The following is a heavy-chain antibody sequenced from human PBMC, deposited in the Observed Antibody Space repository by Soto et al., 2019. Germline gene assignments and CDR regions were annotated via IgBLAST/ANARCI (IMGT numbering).Heavy chain of an antibody. V-gene: IGHV3-30-3*01. J-gene: IGHJ4*02. Sequence: QVQLVESGGGVVQPGRSLRLSCAASGFTFSSYAMHWVRQAPGKGLEWVAVISYDGSNKYYADSVKGRFTISRDNSKNTLDLQMNSLRAEDTAVYYCARDRWLSLVSAYYFDYWGQGTLVTVSS. CDR1: GFTFSSYA. CDR3: ARDRWLSLVSAYYFDY. CDR2: ISYDGSNK. D-gene: IGHD5-12*01.